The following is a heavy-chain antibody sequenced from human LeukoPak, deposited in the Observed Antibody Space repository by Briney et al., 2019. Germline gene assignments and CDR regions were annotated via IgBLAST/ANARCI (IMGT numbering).Heavy chain of an antibody. CDR2: ISAYNGNT. V-gene: IGHV1-18*01. Sequence: ASVKVSCKASGYTFTSYGISWVRQAPGQGLEWMGWISAYNGNTNYAQKLQGRVTMTTDTSTSTAYMELRSLRSDDTAVYYCASVSFDWSLSPYGMEVWGQGATVTVSS. CDR3: ASVSFDWSLSPYGMEV. J-gene: IGHJ6*02. CDR1: GYTFTSYG. D-gene: IGHD3-9*01.